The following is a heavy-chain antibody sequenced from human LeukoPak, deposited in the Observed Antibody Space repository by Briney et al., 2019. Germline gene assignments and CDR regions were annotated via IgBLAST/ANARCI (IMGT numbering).Heavy chain of an antibody. V-gene: IGHV4-59*08. J-gene: IGHJ4*02. CDR2: IYYGGST. CDR3: ARHGTDY. Sequence: PSETLSLTCTVSGGSISGYYWSWIRQPPGKGLEWIGYIYYGGSTNYNPSLKSRVTMSVVKSKNLFSPNLSSVTAADTAVYYCARHGTDYWGQGTLVTVSP. CDR1: GGSISGYY.